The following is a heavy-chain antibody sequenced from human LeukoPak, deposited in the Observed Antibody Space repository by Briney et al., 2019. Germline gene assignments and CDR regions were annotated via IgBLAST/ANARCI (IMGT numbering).Heavy chain of an antibody. D-gene: IGHD6-19*01. J-gene: IGHJ6*02. Sequence: SVKVSCKASGYTFTSYGISWVRQAPGQGLEWMGGIIPIFGTANYAQKFQGRVTITADESTSTAYMELSSLRSEDTAVYYCARGFIPGIAVAPRGSYYGMDVWGQGTTVTVSS. CDR1: GYTFTSYG. CDR2: IIPIFGTA. CDR3: ARGFIPGIAVAPRGSYYGMDV. V-gene: IGHV1-69*13.